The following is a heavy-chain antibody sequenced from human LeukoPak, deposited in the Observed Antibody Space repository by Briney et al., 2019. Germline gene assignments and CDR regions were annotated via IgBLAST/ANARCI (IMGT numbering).Heavy chain of an antibody. V-gene: IGHV1-2*02. CDR2: IKPNTGGT. CDR3: ARDGIVVVPAAPDY. D-gene: IGHD2-2*01. Sequence: ASVKVSCKTSGYSFTDYYMHWVRQAPGQGLEWMGWIKPNTGGTKYAQKFQGRVTMTRDTSISTAYMELSRLRSDDTAVYYCARDGIVVVPAAPDYWGQGTLVTVSS. CDR1: GYSFTDYY. J-gene: IGHJ4*02.